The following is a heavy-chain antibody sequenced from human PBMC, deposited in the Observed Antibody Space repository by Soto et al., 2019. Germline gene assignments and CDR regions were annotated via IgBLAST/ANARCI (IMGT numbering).Heavy chain of an antibody. V-gene: IGHV4-39*01. CDR3: ARQNYDYVWGSYRYTVPRPFDY. CDR2: IYYSGNT. CDR1: GGSISSSSYY. D-gene: IGHD3-16*02. J-gene: IGHJ4*02. Sequence: PSETLSLTCTVSGGSISSSSYYWGWIRQPPGKGLEWIGSIYYSGNTYYNPSLKSRVTISVDTAKNQFSLKLSSVTAADTAVYYCARQNYDYVWGSYRYTVPRPFDYWGQGTLVTVSS.